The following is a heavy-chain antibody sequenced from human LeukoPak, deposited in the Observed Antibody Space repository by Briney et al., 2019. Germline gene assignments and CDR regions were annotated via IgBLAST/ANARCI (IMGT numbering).Heavy chain of an antibody. Sequence: ASVKVSCKASGYTFTTYAMHWVRQAPGQRPEWMGWINAGNGNTKYSQKFQDRVTITRDTSASTAYMELSSLRSEDTAVYYCATRLDILTGYYGDFDYWGQGTLVTVSS. V-gene: IGHV1-3*01. J-gene: IGHJ4*02. D-gene: IGHD3-9*01. CDR3: ATRLDILTGYYGDFDY. CDR1: GYTFTTYA. CDR2: INAGNGNT.